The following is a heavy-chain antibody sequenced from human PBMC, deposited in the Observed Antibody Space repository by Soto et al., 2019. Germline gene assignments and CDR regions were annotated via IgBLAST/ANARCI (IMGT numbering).Heavy chain of an antibody. D-gene: IGHD6-6*01. J-gene: IGHJ5*02. CDR2: IYSGGST. V-gene: IGHV3-66*01. CDR1: GLTVSSNY. CDR3: KGSSSGGWFDP. Sequence: GRSLRLSCAASGLTVSSNYMSWVRQAPGKGLEWVSVIYSGGSTYYADSVKGRFTISRDNSKNTLYLQMNSLRAEDTAVYYCKGSSSGGWFDPWGQGTLVTVSS.